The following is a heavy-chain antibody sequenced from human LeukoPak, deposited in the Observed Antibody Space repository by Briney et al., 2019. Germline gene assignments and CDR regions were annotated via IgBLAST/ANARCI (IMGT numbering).Heavy chain of an antibody. CDR2: ISGSGGST. V-gene: IGHV3-23*01. CDR3: AKDRIAAAVNLNWFDP. D-gene: IGHD6-13*01. CDR1: GFTFSSYA. Sequence: GGSLRLSCAASGFTFSSYAMSWVRQAPGQGLEWVSAISGSGGSTYYADSVKGRFTISRDNSKNTLYLQMNSLRAEDTAVYYCAKDRIAAAVNLNWFDPWGQGTLVTVSS. J-gene: IGHJ5*02.